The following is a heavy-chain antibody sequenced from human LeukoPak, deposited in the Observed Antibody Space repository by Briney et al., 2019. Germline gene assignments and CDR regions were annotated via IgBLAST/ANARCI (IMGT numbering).Heavy chain of an antibody. CDR3: AKSQLRAIYDAFDI. CDR1: GFTVSSNY. CDR2: ISGSGGST. D-gene: IGHD1-7*01. Sequence: GGSLRLSCAASGFTVSSNYMSWVRQAPGKGLEWVSAISGSGGSTYYADSVKGRFTTSRDNSKNTLYLQMNSLRAEDTAVYYCAKSQLRAIYDAFDIWGQGTMVTVSS. J-gene: IGHJ3*02. V-gene: IGHV3-23*01.